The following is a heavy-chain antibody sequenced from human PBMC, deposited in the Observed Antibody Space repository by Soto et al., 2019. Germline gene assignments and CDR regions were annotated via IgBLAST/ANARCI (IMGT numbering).Heavy chain of an antibody. Sequence: KLGGSLRLSCAASGFTFSSYSMNWVRQAPGKGLEWVSSISSSSSYIYYADSVKGRFTISRDNAKNSLYLQMNSLRAEDTAVYYCARVGGRFSSSWYLDYWGQGTLVTVSS. V-gene: IGHV3-21*01. CDR2: ISSSSSYI. CDR1: GFTFSSYS. D-gene: IGHD6-13*01. CDR3: ARVGGRFSSSWYLDY. J-gene: IGHJ4*02.